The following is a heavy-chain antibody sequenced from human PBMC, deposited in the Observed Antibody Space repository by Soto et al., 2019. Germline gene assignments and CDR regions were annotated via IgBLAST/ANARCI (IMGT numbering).Heavy chain of an antibody. CDR1: GYTFTSYY. Sequence: XSVKVSCKASGYTFTSYYMHWVRQAPGQGLEWMGIINPSGGSTSYAQKFQGRVTMTRDTSTSTVYMELSSLRSEDTAVYYCARLDYYDSSGYYYVFDYWGQRTLVTVSS. D-gene: IGHD3-22*01. V-gene: IGHV1-46*01. J-gene: IGHJ4*02. CDR2: INPSGGST. CDR3: ARLDYYDSSGYYYVFDY.